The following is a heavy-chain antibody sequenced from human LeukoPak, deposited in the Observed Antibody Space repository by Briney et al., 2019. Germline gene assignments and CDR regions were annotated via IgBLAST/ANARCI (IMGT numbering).Heavy chain of an antibody. V-gene: IGHV4-38-2*02. Sequence: SETLSLTCTVSGYSISSGYYWGWIRQPPGKGLEWIGSIYHSGSTYYNPSLKSRVTISVDTSKNQFSLKLSSVTAADTAVYYCARGPDIVVVPANWFDPWGQGTLVTVSS. CDR2: IYHSGST. CDR3: ARGPDIVVVPANWFDP. CDR1: GYSISSGYY. D-gene: IGHD2-2*01. J-gene: IGHJ5*02.